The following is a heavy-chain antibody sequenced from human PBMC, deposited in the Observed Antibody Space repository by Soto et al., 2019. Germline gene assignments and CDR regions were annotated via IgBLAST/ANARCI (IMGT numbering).Heavy chain of an antibody. CDR1: GGTFSSYA. CDR2: IIPIFGTA. J-gene: IGHJ5*02. V-gene: IGHV1-69*13. Sequence: ASVKVSCKASGGTFSSYAISWVRQAPGQGLEWMGGIIPIFGTANYAQKFRGRVTITADESTSTAYMELSSLRSEDTAVYYCASEGYYYDSSGNPRGFDPWGQGTLVTVSS. CDR3: ASEGYYYDSSGNPRGFDP. D-gene: IGHD3-22*01.